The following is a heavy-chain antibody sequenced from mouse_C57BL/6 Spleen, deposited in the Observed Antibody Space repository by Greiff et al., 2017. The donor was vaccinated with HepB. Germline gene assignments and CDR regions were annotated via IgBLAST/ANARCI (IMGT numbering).Heavy chain of an antibody. V-gene: IGHV5-4*01. D-gene: IGHD1-1*01. J-gene: IGHJ1*03. CDR3: AREGFTTVVAKGDWYFDV. Sequence: EVQVVESGGGLVKPGGSLKLSCAASGFTFSSYAMSWVRQTPEKRLEWVATISDGGSYTYYPDNVKGRFTISRDNAKNNLYLQMSHLKSEDTAMYYCAREGFTTVVAKGDWYFDVWGTGTTVTVSS. CDR1: GFTFSSYA. CDR2: ISDGGSYT.